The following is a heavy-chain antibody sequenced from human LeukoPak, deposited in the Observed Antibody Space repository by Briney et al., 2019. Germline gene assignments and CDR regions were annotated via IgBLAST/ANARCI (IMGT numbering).Heavy chain of an antibody. V-gene: IGHV3-33*01. Sequence: GGSLRLSCVVSGLRFRNYGMHWVRQAPGKGLEWVAVIYYDGSNQYYADSVKGRFIVSRDNAKNTLYLQMDSLRAEDTAVYYCATDRNSGKYYDYWGQGTLVTVSS. CDR3: ATDRNSGKYYDY. CDR2: IYYDGSNQ. CDR1: GLRFRNYG. D-gene: IGHD1-26*01. J-gene: IGHJ4*02.